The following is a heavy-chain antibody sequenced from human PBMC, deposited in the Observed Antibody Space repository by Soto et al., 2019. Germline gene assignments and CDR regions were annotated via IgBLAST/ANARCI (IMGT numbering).Heavy chain of an antibody. CDR1: GFSFTNFA. CDR2: IGASGDIT. CDR3: AKDDFTDRGDDYFDY. J-gene: IGHJ4*02. V-gene: IGHV3-23*01. D-gene: IGHD2-21*02. Sequence: EGSLRLSCESYGFSFTNFATSWVRQAPGKGLEWVAGIGASGDITWYADSVKGRLSISRDNSKNTLYLQLNSLRFEDTAVYYCAKDDFTDRGDDYFDYWGPGTLVTVSS.